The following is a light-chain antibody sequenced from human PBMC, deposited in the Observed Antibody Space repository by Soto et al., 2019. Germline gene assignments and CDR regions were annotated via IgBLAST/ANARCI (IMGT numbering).Light chain of an antibody. CDR2: KAF. J-gene: IGKJ1*01. CDR3: QQCTIYPGA. CDR1: PAIGSW. V-gene: IGKV1-5*03. Sequence: QSPCIYAVSGRARFTITCPASPAIGSWLAWYQQKPGKAPQLLIYKAFTLKSGVPSRFSGSGSGAEFTLTISSLQPDDFATYYCQQCTIYPGAFGQGTKVDIK.